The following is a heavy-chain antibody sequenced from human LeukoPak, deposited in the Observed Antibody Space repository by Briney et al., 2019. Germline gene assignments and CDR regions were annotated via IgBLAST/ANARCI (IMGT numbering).Heavy chain of an antibody. CDR3: ARESSYSGSYDY. CDR1: GGSFSGYY. CDR2: INHSGST. J-gene: IGHJ4*02. Sequence: SETLSLTCAVYGGSFSGYYWSWIRQPLGKGLEWIGEINHSGSTNYNPSLKSRVTISVDTSKNQFSLKLSSVTAADTAVYYCARESSYSGSYDYWGQGTLVTVSS. D-gene: IGHD1-26*01. V-gene: IGHV4-34*01.